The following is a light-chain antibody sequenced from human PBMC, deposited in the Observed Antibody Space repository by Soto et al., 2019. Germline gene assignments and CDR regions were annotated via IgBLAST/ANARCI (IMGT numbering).Light chain of an antibody. Sequence: DVVMTQTPLSLSVAPGQPASISCNSRQSLLHITGETFLFWYLQKPGQSPQLLIYEVSTRVSGVPDRCSGSGSGTYFTLEISRVETDDVGIYYCMQSTQLPPTFGQGTRLGIE. CDR3: MQSTQLPPT. CDR2: EVS. J-gene: IGKJ5*01. V-gene: IGKV2D-29*02. CDR1: QSLLHITGETF.